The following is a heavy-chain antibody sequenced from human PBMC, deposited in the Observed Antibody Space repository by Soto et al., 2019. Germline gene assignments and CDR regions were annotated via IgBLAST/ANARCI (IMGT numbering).Heavy chain of an antibody. Sequence: ASVKVSCKASGYTFTSYGISWVRQAPGQGLEWMGWISAYNGNTNYAQKLQGRVTMTTDTSTSTAYMELRSLRSDDTAVYCCARGGYSGYDERPFDYWGQGTLVTVSS. CDR3: ARGGYSGYDERPFDY. D-gene: IGHD5-12*01. J-gene: IGHJ4*02. V-gene: IGHV1-18*01. CDR2: ISAYNGNT. CDR1: GYTFTSYG.